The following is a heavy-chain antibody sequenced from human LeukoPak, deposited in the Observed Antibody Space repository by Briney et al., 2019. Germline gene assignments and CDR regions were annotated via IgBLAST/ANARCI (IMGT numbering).Heavy chain of an antibody. V-gene: IGHV1-8*01. Sequence: ASVKVSCKASGYTFTSYDINWVRQATGQGLEWMGWMNPNSGNSGYAQKFQGRVTMTRNTSISTAYMELSSLRSEDTAVYYCARWAGYSSGWTRLGNDYWGQGTLVTVSS. CDR2: MNPNSGNS. D-gene: IGHD6-19*01. CDR1: GYTFTSYD. J-gene: IGHJ4*02. CDR3: ARWAGYSSGWTRLGNDY.